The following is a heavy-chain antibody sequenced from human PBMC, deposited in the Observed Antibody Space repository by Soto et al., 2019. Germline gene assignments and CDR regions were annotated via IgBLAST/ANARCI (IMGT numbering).Heavy chain of an antibody. CDR3: ARDTIPRITMIVVAPGAFDI. V-gene: IGHV1-69*13. CDR2: IIPIFGTA. CDR1: GGTFSSYA. J-gene: IGHJ3*02. Sequence: SVKVSCKASGGTFSSYAISWVRQAPGQGLEWMGGIIPIFGTANYAQKVQGRVTITADESTSTAYMELSSLRSEDTAVYYCARDTIPRITMIVVAPGAFDIWGQGTMVTVSS. D-gene: IGHD3-22*01.